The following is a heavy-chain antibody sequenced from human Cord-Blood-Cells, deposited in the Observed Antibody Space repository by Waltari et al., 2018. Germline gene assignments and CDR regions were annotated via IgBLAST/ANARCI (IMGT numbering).Heavy chain of an antibody. CDR3: ARSFAAAGIFEDP. D-gene: IGHD6-13*01. Sequence: QVQLVQSGAEVKKPGASVQVSCKASGYTFPHSAMHWVRQAPGQRLEWMGWINAGNGNTKYSQKFQGRVTITRDTSASTAYMELSSLRSEDTAVYYCARSFAAAGIFEDPWGQGTLVTVSS. J-gene: IGHJ5*02. CDR1: GYTFPHSA. CDR2: INAGNGNT. V-gene: IGHV1-3*01.